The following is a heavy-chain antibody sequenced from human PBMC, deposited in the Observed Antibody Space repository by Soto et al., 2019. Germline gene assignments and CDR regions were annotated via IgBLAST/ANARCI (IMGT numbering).Heavy chain of an antibody. J-gene: IGHJ5*02. Sequence: PGGSLRLSCAASGFTFSSYGMHWVRQAPGKGLEWVAVIWYDGSNKYYADSVKGRFTISRDNSKNTLYLQMNSLRAEDTAVYYCARHRKPSYLVSGSLNWFVPWGQGTLVTVSS. CDR3: ARHRKPSYLVSGSLNWFVP. CDR2: IWYDGSNK. V-gene: IGHV3-33*01. D-gene: IGHD3-10*01. CDR1: GFTFSSYG.